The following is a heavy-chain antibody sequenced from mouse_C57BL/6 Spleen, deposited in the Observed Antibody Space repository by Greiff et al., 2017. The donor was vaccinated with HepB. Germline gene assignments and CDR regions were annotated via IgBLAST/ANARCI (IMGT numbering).Heavy chain of an antibody. CDR1: GYTFTDYN. V-gene: IGHV1-18*01. J-gene: IGHJ1*03. CDR3: ARVPYGSSPDWYFDV. D-gene: IGHD1-1*01. CDR2: INPNNGGT. Sequence: EVQLQESGPELVKPGASVKIPCKASGYTFTDYNMDWVKQSHGKSLEWIGDINPNNGGTIYNQKFKGKATLNVDKSSSTDYHELRSLTSEDTAVYYWARVPYGSSPDWYFDVWGTGTTVTVSS.